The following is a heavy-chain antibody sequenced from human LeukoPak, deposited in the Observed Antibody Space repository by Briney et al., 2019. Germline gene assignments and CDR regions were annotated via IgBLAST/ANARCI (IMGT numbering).Heavy chain of an antibody. Sequence: SETLSLTCTVSGDSISSYYWSWIRQPPGKGLEWIGYIYTSGSTNYNPSLKSRVTISVDTSKNQFSLKLSSVTAADTAVYYCARLWGTTGTAIDYWGQGTLVTVSS. J-gene: IGHJ4*02. D-gene: IGHD1-1*01. CDR1: GDSISSYY. CDR2: IYTSGST. V-gene: IGHV4-4*09. CDR3: ARLWGTTGTAIDY.